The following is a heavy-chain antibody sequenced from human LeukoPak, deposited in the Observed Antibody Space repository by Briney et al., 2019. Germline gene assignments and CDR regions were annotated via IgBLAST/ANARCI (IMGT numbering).Heavy chain of an antibody. V-gene: IGHV4-4*02. CDR2: IYHSGST. J-gene: IGHJ4*02. CDR1: GGSISSSNW. CDR3: ARGGAVAGQKSFRFSVYFDY. D-gene: IGHD6-19*01. Sequence: PSETLSLTCAVSGGSISSSNWWSWVRQPPGKGLEWIGEIYHSGSTNYNPSLKSRVTISVDKSKNQFSLKLSSVTAADTAVYYCARGGAVAGQKSFRFSVYFDYWGQGTLVTVSS.